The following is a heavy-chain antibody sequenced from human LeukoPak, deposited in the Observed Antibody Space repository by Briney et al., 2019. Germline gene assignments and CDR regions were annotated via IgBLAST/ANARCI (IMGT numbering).Heavy chain of an antibody. CDR2: ISIGSDYI. CDR3: APDFNRGGRDHY. J-gene: IGHJ4*02. CDR1: GFTFSTYS. Sequence: PGGSLRLSCADSGFTFSTYSMNGVRQAPGMGLEWVSFISIGSDYIDYADSVRGRFTISRDNAKNSLYLEMSSLRDEDTAVYYCAPDFNRGGRDHYWGQGTLVTVSS. D-gene: IGHD2-15*01. V-gene: IGHV3-48*02.